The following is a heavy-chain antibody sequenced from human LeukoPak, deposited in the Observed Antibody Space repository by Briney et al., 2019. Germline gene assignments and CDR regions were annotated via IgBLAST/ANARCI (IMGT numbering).Heavy chain of an antibody. V-gene: IGHV4-38-2*02. Sequence: PSETLSLTCTVSGYSISSGYYWGWIRQPPGKGLEWIGSIYHSGSTYYNPSLKSRVTISVDTSKNQFSLKLSSVTAADTAVYYCARGYYDYVWGSYRHAPYYFDYWGQGTLATVSS. CDR1: GYSISSGYY. J-gene: IGHJ4*02. CDR3: ARGYYDYVWGSYRHAPYYFDY. CDR2: IYHSGST. D-gene: IGHD3-16*02.